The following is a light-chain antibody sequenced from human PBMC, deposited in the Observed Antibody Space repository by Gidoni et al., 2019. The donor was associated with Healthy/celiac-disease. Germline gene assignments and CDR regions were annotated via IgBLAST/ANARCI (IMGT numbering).Light chain of an antibody. CDR2: QDS. J-gene: IGLJ2*01. Sequence: SYELTQPPSVSVSPGQTAIITCSGDKLGDKYACWYQQKPAQSPVLVIYQDSKRPSGIPERFSGSNSGNTATLTISGTQAMDEADYYCQAWDSSTVVFGGGTKLTVL. CDR3: QAWDSSTVV. CDR1: KLGDKY. V-gene: IGLV3-1*01.